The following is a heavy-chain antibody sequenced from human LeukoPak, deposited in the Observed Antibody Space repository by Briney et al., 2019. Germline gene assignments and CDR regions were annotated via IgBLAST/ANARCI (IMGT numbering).Heavy chain of an antibody. D-gene: IGHD6-13*01. CDR3: ARGAKQQLVFGY. CDR2: IYYSGST. Sequence: SETLSLTCTVSGGSISSYYWSWIRQPPGKGLEWIGYIYYSGSTNCNPSLKSRITISADTSKNQFSLKLSSVTAADTAVYYCARGAKQQLVFGYWGQGTLVTVSS. CDR1: GGSISSYY. J-gene: IGHJ4*02. V-gene: IGHV4-59*01.